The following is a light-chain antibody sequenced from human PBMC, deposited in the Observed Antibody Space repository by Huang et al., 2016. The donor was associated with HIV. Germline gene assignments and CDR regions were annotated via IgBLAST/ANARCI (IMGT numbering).Light chain of an antibody. V-gene: IGKV3-20*01. CDR2: DTS. J-gene: IGKJ1*01. CDR1: QNITSSY. CDR3: HQYGSSPGA. Sequence: EIVLTQSPDTLSLSPGERAALSCGASQNITSSYLAWDQTKPGQAPRLRIYDTSNRATGIPKRFSGGGSGTDFTLSISRLEPEDFAVYYCHQYGSSPGAFGQGTKVEIK.